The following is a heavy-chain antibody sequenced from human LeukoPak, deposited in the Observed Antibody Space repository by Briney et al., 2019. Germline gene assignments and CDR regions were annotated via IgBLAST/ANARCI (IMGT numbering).Heavy chain of an antibody. V-gene: IGHV3-30*18. CDR3: AKDHLAYCGGDCYFDY. Sequence: PGRSLRLSCAASGFTFSSYGMHWVRQAPGKGLEWVAVISYDGSNKYYADSVKGRFTISRDNSKNTLYLQMNSLRAEDTAVYYCAKDHLAYCGGDCYFDYWGQGTLVTVSS. CDR1: GFTFSSYG. J-gene: IGHJ4*02. CDR2: ISYDGSNK. D-gene: IGHD2-21*02.